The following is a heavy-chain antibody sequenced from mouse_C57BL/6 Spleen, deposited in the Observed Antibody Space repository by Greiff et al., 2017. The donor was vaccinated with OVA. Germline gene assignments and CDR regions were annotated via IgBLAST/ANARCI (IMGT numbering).Heavy chain of an antibody. V-gene: IGHV5-4*01. CDR3: ARDTSVYYGNYDYFDY. CDR2: ISDGGSYT. J-gene: IGHJ2*01. D-gene: IGHD2-1*01. Sequence: DVKLVESGGGLVKPGGSLKLSCAASGFTFSSYAMSWVRQTPEKRLEWVATISDGGSYTYYPDNVKGRFTISRDNAKNNLYLQMSHLKSEDTAMYYCARDTSVYYGNYDYFDYWGQGTTLTVSS. CDR1: GFTFSSYA.